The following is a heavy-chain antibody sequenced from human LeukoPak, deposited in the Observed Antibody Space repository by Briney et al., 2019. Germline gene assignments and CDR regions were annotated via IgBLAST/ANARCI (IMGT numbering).Heavy chain of an antibody. CDR3: ARERGGRRWFDP. CDR1: GGSISSSSYY. CDR2: IYYSGST. D-gene: IGHD3-16*01. Sequence: SETLSLTCTVSGGSISSSSYYWGWIRQPPGKGLEWIGGIYYSGSTYYNPSLKSRVTISVDTSKNQFSLKLSSVTAADTAVYYCARERGGRRWFDPWGQGTLVTVSS. J-gene: IGHJ5*02. V-gene: IGHV4-39*02.